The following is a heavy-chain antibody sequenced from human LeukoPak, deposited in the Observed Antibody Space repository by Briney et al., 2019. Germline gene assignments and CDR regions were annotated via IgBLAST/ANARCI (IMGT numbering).Heavy chain of an antibody. V-gene: IGHV3-30*03. J-gene: IGHJ6*02. D-gene: IGHD3-10*01. CDR2: ISYAGTNK. Sequence: GGSLRLSCEASGFTFSTYGMHWVRQAPDKGLEWVAVISYAGTNKYYADSVKGRFTISRDNSKNTLYLQMNSLRAEDTAVYYCAREAPRGYYGMDVWGQATTVTVSS. CDR1: GFTFSTYG. CDR3: AREAPRGYYGMDV.